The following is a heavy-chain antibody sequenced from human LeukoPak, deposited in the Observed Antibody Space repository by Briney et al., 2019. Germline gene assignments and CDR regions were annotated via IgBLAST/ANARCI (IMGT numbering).Heavy chain of an antibody. CDR3: ARVPRYYYGSVWFDP. CDR2: INPNSGGT. V-gene: IGHV1-2*02. Sequence: ASVKVSCKASGYTFTGYYMHWVRQAPGQGLEWMGWINPNSGGTNYARKFQGRVTMTRDTSISTAYMELSRLRSDDTAVYYCARVPRYYYGSVWFDPWGQGTLVTVSS. CDR1: GYTFTGYY. J-gene: IGHJ5*02. D-gene: IGHD3-10*01.